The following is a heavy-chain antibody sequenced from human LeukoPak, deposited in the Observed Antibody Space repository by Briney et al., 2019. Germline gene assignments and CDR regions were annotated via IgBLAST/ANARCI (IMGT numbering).Heavy chain of an antibody. Sequence: SETLSLTCTVSGGYISGYYWNWIRQPAGKGLEWIGRIYASGSTNYNPSLKRRVTMSVDTSKKQFSLKLSSVTAADTAMYYCVREGGITAAGTLYCYFDLWGRGTLVTVSS. CDR1: GGYISGYY. CDR2: IYASGST. D-gene: IGHD6-13*01. V-gene: IGHV4-4*07. J-gene: IGHJ2*01. CDR3: VREGGITAAGTLYCYFDL.